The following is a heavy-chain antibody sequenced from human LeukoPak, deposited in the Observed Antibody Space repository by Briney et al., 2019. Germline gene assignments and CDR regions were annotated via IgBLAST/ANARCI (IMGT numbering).Heavy chain of an antibody. CDR1: GFTFSSYS. J-gene: IGHJ6*03. D-gene: IGHD6-13*01. Sequence: GVSLRLSCAASGFTFSSYSMNWVRQAPGKGLEWVSYISSSSSTIYYADSVKGRFTISRDNAKNSLYLQMNSLRDEDTAVYYCAMDSSSWAYYYYYMGVWGKGTTVTVSS. CDR2: ISSSSSTI. V-gene: IGHV3-48*02. CDR3: AMDSSSWAYYYYYMGV.